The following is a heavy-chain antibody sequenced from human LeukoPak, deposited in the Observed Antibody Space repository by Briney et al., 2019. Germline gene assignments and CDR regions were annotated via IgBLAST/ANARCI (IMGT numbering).Heavy chain of an antibody. CDR3: ARDGPGYSGSQTKPHPDAFDI. D-gene: IGHD1-26*01. Sequence: ASVKVSCKASGYTFTSYGISWVRQAPGQGLEWMGWISAYNGNTNYAQKLQGRVTMTTDTSTSTAYMELRSLRSDDTAVYYCARDGPGYSGSQTKPHPDAFDIWGQGTMVTVSS. CDR2: ISAYNGNT. CDR1: GYTFTSYG. J-gene: IGHJ3*02. V-gene: IGHV1-18*01.